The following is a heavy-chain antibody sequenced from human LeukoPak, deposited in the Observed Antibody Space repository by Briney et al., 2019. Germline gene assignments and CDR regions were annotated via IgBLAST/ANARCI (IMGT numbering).Heavy chain of an antibody. CDR1: GGSISSSASY. D-gene: IGHD2-15*01. CDR2: TYYSGNT. CDR3: ARDGISYGMDV. Sequence: PSETLSLTCTVSGGSISSSASYWSWIRQHPEKGLDWIGYTYYSGNTYYNPSLKSRVTISVDTSKNQFSLKLSSVTVADTAVYYCARDGISYGMDVWGQGTTVTVSS. J-gene: IGHJ6*02. V-gene: IGHV4-31*03.